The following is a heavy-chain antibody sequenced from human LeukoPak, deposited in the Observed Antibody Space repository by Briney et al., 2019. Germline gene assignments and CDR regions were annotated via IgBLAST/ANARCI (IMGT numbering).Heavy chain of an antibody. CDR1: GGSISSSSYY. V-gene: IGHV4-39*07. CDR3: ARGKKGELVDY. J-gene: IGHJ4*02. D-gene: IGHD3-16*01. CDR2: IYYSGST. Sequence: PSETLSLTCTVSGGSISSSSYYWGWIRQPPGKGLEWIGSIYYSGSTYYNPSLKSRVTISVDTSKNQFSLKLSSVTAADTAVYYCARGKKGELVDYRGQGTLVTVSS.